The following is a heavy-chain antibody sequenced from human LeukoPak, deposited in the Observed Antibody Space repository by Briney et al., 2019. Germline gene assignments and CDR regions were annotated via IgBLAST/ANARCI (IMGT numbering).Heavy chain of an antibody. J-gene: IGHJ3*02. Sequence: GGSLRLSCAASGFTVSSNYMSLVRQAPGKGLEWVSVIYSGGSTYYADSVKGRFTISRDNSKNTLYLQMNSLRAEDTAVYYCARDYGTGLDAFDIWGQGTMVTVSS. CDR3: ARDYGTGLDAFDI. CDR1: GFTVSSNY. D-gene: IGHD3-10*01. V-gene: IGHV3-66*01. CDR2: IYSGGST.